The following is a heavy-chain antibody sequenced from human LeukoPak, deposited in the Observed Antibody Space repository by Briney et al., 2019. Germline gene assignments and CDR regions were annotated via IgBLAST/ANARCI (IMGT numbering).Heavy chain of an antibody. J-gene: IGHJ6*03. V-gene: IGHV4-39*02. D-gene: IGHD3-22*01. Sequence: SETLSLTCTVSAGSISSSDYYWGWIRQSPGKGLEWIGRISYSGDTYYNPSLKSRVTISVDTSKNHFSLRLSSVTAADTAVYYCSRLTHSYYSDTSGYYPYYYMDVWGEGTTVTVSS. CDR3: SRLTHSYYSDTSGYYPYYYMDV. CDR2: ISYSGDT. CDR1: AGSISSSDYY.